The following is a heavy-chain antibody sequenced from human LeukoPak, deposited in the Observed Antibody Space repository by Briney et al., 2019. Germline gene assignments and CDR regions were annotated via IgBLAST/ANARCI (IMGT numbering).Heavy chain of an antibody. Sequence: SETLSLTCTVSGGSISSSSYYWGWIRRPPGKGLEWIGSIYYSGSTYYNPSLKSRVTISVDTSKNQFSLKLSSVTAADTAVYYCAREVRYCSSTSCYVTPYYYYMDVWGKGTTVTVSS. CDR3: AREVRYCSSTSCYVTPYYYYMDV. J-gene: IGHJ6*03. CDR2: IYYSGST. D-gene: IGHD2-2*01. CDR1: GGSISSSSYY. V-gene: IGHV4-39*07.